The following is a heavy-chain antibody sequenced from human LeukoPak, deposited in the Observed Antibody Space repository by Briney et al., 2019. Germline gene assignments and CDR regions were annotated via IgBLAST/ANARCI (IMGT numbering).Heavy chain of an antibody. J-gene: IGHJ4*02. CDR1: GVPLSSNS. CDR2: IYSDNT. D-gene: IGHD4/OR15-4a*01. V-gene: IGHV3-53*01. Sequence: GGALRLSFTISGVPLSSNSMSWVPPAPGKGPEWVSFIYSDNTHYSDSVKGRFTISRDNSKNTLYLQMNSLRAEDTAVYYCARRAGAYSHPYDYWGQGTLVTVSS. CDR3: ARRAGAYSHPYDY.